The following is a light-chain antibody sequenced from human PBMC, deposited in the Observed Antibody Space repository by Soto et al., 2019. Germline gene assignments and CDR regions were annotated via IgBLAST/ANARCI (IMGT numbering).Light chain of an antibody. Sequence: QSVLTQPPSASGTPGQRVTISCSGSSSNIGSNTVNWYQHLPGTAPKLLIHSNNKRPSGVPDRFSGSKSGTSASLAISGLQSEDEADYFCAAWDDSLTGPVFGGGTKVTVL. CDR1: SSNIGSNT. CDR2: SNN. J-gene: IGLJ2*01. V-gene: IGLV1-44*01. CDR3: AAWDDSLTGPV.